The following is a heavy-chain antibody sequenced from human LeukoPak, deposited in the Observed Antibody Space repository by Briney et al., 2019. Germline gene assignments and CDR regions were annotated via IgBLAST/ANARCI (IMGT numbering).Heavy chain of an antibody. CDR1: RFTFSSYS. Sequence: PGGSLRLSCAASRFTFSSYSMIWVRQAPGKGLEWVSSISSSSAYIYYADSGKGRFTVSRDNAKNSLYLQMNSLRAEDTAVYYCARRSIAVAGPFDYWGQGTLVTVSS. V-gene: IGHV3-21*01. D-gene: IGHD6-19*01. CDR2: ISSSSAYI. J-gene: IGHJ4*02. CDR3: ARRSIAVAGPFDY.